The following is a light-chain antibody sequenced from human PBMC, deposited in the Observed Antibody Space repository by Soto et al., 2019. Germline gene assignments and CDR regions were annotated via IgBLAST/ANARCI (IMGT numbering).Light chain of an antibody. CDR3: HSYDSRLSGSKV. CDR2: GNG. V-gene: IGLV1-40*01. CDR1: SSNIGAGYD. J-gene: IGLJ1*01. Sequence: QAVVTQPPSVSGAPGQRVTISCTGSSSNIGAGYDVHWYQQLPGTAPKLLIYGNGNRPSGVPDRFSGSKSGTSASLAITGLQAEDEANYYCHSYDSRLSGSKVFGTGTKLTVL.